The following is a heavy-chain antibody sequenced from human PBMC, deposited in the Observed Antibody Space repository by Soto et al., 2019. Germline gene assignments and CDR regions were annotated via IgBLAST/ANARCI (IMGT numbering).Heavy chain of an antibody. CDR3: ANRGYMDSWRLNY. V-gene: IGHV3-23*01. D-gene: IGHD5-12*01. CDR2: ISSSGYST. J-gene: IGHJ4*02. CDR1: GISFSSSG. Sequence: EVQLLESGGGLVQPGGSLRLSCAASGISFSSSGMSWVRQAPGKGLEWVSSISSSGYSTYYADSVKGRFTISRDNSKSMLFLQMNSLRAEDTAIYYCANRGYMDSWRLNYWGQGTLVTVSS.